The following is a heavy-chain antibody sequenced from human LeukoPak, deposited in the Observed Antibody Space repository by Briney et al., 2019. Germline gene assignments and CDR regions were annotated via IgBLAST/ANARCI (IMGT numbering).Heavy chain of an antibody. D-gene: IGHD3-22*01. Sequence: GGSLRLSCAASGFTFSSYAMSWVRQAPGKGLEWVSAISGSGGSTYYADSVKGRFTISRDNSKNTLYLQMNSLRAEDTAVYYCAKDAHYYDSSGYFLPLDYFDYWGQGTLVTVSS. CDR2: ISGSGGST. V-gene: IGHV3-23*01. CDR3: AKDAHYYDSSGYFLPLDYFDY. J-gene: IGHJ4*02. CDR1: GFTFSSYA.